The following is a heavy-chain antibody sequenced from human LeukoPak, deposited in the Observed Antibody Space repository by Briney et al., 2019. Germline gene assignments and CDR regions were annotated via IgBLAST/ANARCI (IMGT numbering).Heavy chain of an antibody. D-gene: IGHD1-1*01. CDR3: ARGNGKYYYYYYMDV. J-gene: IGHJ6*03. CDR1: GGSISSYY. Sequence: SETLSLTCTVSGGSISSYYWSWIRQPPGKGLEWIGYIYYSGSTNYNPSLKSRVTISVDTSKNQFSLKLSSVTAADTAVYYCARGNGKYYYYYYMDVWGKGTTVTVSS. CDR2: IYYSGST. V-gene: IGHV4-59*01.